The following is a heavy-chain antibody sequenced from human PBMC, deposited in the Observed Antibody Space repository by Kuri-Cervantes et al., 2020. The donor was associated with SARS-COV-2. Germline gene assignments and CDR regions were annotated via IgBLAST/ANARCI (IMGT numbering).Heavy chain of an antibody. Sequence: SETLSLTCAVSGSSISSGYYWGWIRQPPGKGLEWIGSIYYSGSTYYNPSLKSLVTISVDTSKNQFSLKLSSVTPAGTAVYYCARLEPTMVRVAGNGGGFDYWGQGTLVTVSS. D-gene: IGHD3-10*01. CDR3: ARLEPTMVRVAGNGGGFDY. CDR2: IYYSGST. CDR1: GSSISSGYY. V-gene: IGHV4-38-2*01. J-gene: IGHJ4*02.